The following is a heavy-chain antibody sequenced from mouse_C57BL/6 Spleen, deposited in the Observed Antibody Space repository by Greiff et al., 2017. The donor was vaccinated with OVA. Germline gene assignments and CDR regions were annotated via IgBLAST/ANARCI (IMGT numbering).Heavy chain of an antibody. CDR3: ARFDYDGAWFAY. D-gene: IGHD2-4*01. J-gene: IGHJ3*01. V-gene: IGHV1-81*01. CDR1: GYTFTSYG. Sequence: QVQLKASGAELARPGASVKLSCKASGYTFTSYGISWVKQRTGQGLEWIGEIYPRSGNTYYNEKFKGKATLTADKSSSTAYMELRSLTSEDSAVYFCARFDYDGAWFAYWGQGTLVTVSA. CDR2: IYPRSGNT.